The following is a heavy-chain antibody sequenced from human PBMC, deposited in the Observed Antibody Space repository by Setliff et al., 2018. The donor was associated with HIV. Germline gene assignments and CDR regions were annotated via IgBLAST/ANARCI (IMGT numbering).Heavy chain of an antibody. CDR2: VTHSGTT. V-gene: IGHV4-34*01. D-gene: IGHD2-2*01. CDR3: ARGGTSSNWFGP. CDR1: GGSFSGFY. Sequence: SETLSLTCAVYGGSFSGFYWTFIRQSPGKGLEWIGEVTHSGTTTYDPSLKSRATISLDTSKNQFSLKLTSVTAADTAVYYCARGGTSSNWFGPWGQGTLVTVSS. J-gene: IGHJ5*02.